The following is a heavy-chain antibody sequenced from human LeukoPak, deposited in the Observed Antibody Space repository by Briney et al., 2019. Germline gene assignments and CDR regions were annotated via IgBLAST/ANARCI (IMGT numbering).Heavy chain of an antibody. D-gene: IGHD4-17*01. CDR1: RGTFSSYA. V-gene: IGHV1-2*02. CDR2: INPHSGGT. Sequence: ASVKVSCKASRGTFSSYAISWVRQAPGQGLEWMGWINPHSGGTNYAQKFQGRVTMTRDTSINTAYMELTRLRSEDTAVYYCARDFGTTVTTTWGQGTLVTVSS. CDR3: ARDFGTTVTTT. J-gene: IGHJ5*02.